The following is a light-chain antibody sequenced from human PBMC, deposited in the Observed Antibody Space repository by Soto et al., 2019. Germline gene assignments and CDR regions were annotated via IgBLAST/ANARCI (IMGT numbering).Light chain of an antibody. V-gene: IGLV2-8*01. CDR2: EVT. CDR3: ASYAGTKLFV. Sequence: QSVLTQPPSASGSPGQSVTISCTGTKSDIGVYDFVSWYQQHPGKAPRLIIYEVTKRPSGVPDRFSGSKSGSTASLTVSGLQADDEADYYCASYAGTKLFVFGSGTKLTVL. J-gene: IGLJ1*01. CDR1: KSDIGVYDF.